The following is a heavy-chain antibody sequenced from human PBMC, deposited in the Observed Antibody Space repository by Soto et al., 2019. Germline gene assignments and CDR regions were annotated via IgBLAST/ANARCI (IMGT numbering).Heavy chain of an antibody. J-gene: IGHJ4*02. V-gene: IGHV3-53*01. CDR3: HGYGY. Sequence: EVQLVESGGGLIQPGGSLRLSCAVSGFNVRANYMSWVRQAPGKGLEWVSVIYSGGTTYYADSVKGRFIISRDISKNTLYLQMNILRAKDTAVYYCHGYGYWGQGTLVTVSS. D-gene: IGHD5-12*01. CDR1: GFNVRANY. CDR2: IYSGGTT.